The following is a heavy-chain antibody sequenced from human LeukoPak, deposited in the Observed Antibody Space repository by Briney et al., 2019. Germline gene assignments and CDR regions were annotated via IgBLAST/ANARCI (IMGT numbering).Heavy chain of an antibody. CDR2: IYTGGST. CDR3: AREGSSWYWLDP. J-gene: IGHJ5*02. Sequence: GGSLRLSCAASGFTVSNNYINWVRQAPGKGLEWVSVIYTGGSTYYADSVKDRFTFSRDNSKNTVYLQMNSLRAEDTAVYYCAREGSSWYWLDPWGQGTLVTVSS. D-gene: IGHD6-13*01. CDR1: GFTVSNNY. V-gene: IGHV3-66*01.